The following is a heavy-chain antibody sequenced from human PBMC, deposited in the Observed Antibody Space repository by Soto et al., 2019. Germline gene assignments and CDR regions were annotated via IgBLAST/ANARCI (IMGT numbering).Heavy chain of an antibody. CDR3: VHCLEGYNMLFYF. Sequence: VPTLVKPAQTLTLTCTVSGFSVSSSGVAVAWIRQPPGKALEWLAVVYWNADATYNPSLKNRLSLTRDTSKNQVVLTLTNMDPGDAGTYYCVHCLEGYNMLFYFCGQRTPVTV. D-gene: IGHD2-8*01. V-gene: IGHV2-5*04. J-gene: IGHJ4*02. CDR1: GFSVSSSGVA. CDR2: VYWNADA.